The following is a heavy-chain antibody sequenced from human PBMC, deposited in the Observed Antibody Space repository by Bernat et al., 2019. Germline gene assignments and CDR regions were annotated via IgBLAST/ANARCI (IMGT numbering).Heavy chain of an antibody. D-gene: IGHD2-21*01. J-gene: IGHJ1*01. CDR1: GFSVRNYW. Sequence: EVQLVESGGGLFQPGGSLRLSCTASGFSVRNYWMTWGRQSPGKGLEWVADINGDGSAKYYVDSVKGRCTISRDNARNSLHLQMDSMRAEDTAVYYCARYPCGGAWYGEKHLQHWGQGTLVTVSS. CDR3: ARYPCGGAWYGEKHLQH. CDR2: INGDGSAK. V-gene: IGHV3-7*01.